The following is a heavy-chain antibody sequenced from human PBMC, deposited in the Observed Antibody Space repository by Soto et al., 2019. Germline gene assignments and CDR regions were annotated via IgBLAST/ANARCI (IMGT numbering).Heavy chain of an antibody. J-gene: IGHJ4*02. D-gene: IGHD3-22*01. V-gene: IGHV4-39*01. CDR3: ARHDYDGSGYGFDY. CDR2: IYYSGST. CDR1: GGSISSSSYY. Sequence: PSETLSLTCTVSGGSISSSSYYWGWIRQPPGKGLEWIGSIYYSGSTYYNPSLKSRVTISVDTSKNQFSLKLSSVTAADTAVYYCARHDYDGSGYGFDYWGQGTLVTVSS.